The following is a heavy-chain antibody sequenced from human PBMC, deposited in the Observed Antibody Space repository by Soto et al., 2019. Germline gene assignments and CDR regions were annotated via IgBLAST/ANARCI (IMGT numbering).Heavy chain of an antibody. CDR1: GFTFSSYS. CDR3: ARDSGYSYGYEMQFDY. CDR2: ISSSSSTI. D-gene: IGHD5-18*01. J-gene: IGHJ4*02. Sequence: GGSLRLSCAASGFTFSSYSMNWVRQAPGKGLEWVSHISSSSSTIYYADSVKGRFTISRDNAKNSLYLQMNSLRDEDTAVYYCARDSGYSYGYEMQFDYWGQGTLVTVSS. V-gene: IGHV3-48*02.